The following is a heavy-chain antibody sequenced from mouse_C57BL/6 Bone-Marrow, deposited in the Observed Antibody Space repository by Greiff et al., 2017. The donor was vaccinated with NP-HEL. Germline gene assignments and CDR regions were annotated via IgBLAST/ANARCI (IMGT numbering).Heavy chain of an antibody. D-gene: IGHD1-1*01. CDR2: IYPRSGNT. CDR3: ARSGIYYYGRGFAY. V-gene: IGHV1-81*01. J-gene: IGHJ3*01. CDR1: GYTFTSYG. Sequence: QVQLQQSGAELARPGASVKLSCKASGYTFTSYGISWVKQRTGQGLEWIGEIYPRSGNTYYNEKFKGKATLTADKSSSTAYMALRSLTAEDAAVYFCARSGIYYYGRGFAYWGQGTLVTVSA.